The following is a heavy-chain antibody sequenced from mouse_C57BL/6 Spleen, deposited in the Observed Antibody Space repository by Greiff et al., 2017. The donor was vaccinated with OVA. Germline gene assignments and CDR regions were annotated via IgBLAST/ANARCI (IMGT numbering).Heavy chain of an antibody. CDR1: GFSLTSYA. CDR3: ARCPDGYHWYFDV. V-gene: IGHV2-9-1*01. CDR2: IWTGGGT. Sequence: VKVVESGPGLVAPSQSLSITCTVSGFSLTSYAISWVRQPPGKGLEWLGVIWTGGGTNYNSALKSRLSISKDNSKSQVFLKMNSLQTDDTARYYCARCPDGYHWYFDVWGTGTTVTVSS. J-gene: IGHJ1*03. D-gene: IGHD2-3*01.